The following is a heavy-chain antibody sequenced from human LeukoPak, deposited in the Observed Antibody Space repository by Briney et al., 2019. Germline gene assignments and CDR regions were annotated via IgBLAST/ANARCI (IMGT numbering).Heavy chain of an antibody. V-gene: IGHV3-23*01. D-gene: IGHD4-11*01. J-gene: IGHJ5*02. CDR2: ISGSGGST. CDR1: GFTFSSYA. Sequence: PGGSLRLSCAASGFTFSSYAMSWVRQAPGKGLEWVSAISGSGGSTYYADSVKGRFTISRDNAKNSLYLQMNSLIDEDTAVYYCAAYSNYAYSFDPWGQGTLVTVSS. CDR3: AAYSNYAYSFDP.